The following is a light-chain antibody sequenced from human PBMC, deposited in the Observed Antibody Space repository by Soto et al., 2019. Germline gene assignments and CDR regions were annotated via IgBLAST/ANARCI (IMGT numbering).Light chain of an antibody. Sequence: EIVLTQSPATLSFSPGEGGTLSCRASQSVSSYLAWYQQKPGQAPRLLIYDASNRATGIPARFSGSGSGTDFTLIISSLEPEDFAVYYCQQRSNWPVTFGLGTKV. J-gene: IGKJ1*01. V-gene: IGKV3-11*01. CDR2: DAS. CDR3: QQRSNWPVT. CDR1: QSVSSY.